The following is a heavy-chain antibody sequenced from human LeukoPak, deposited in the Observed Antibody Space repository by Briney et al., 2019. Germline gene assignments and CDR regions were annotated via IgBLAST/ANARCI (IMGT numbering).Heavy chain of an antibody. CDR2: IYYNGDT. Sequence: SETLSLTCTVSGGSISSGDYYWSWIRQHPGKGLEWIGYIYYNGDTYYNPSLKSRVTISVDTSKNQFSLKLSSVTAADTAVYYCSATVTTGGYYFDYWGQGTLVTVSS. V-gene: IGHV4-31*02. D-gene: IGHD4-17*01. CDR1: GGSISSGDYY. CDR3: SATVTTGGYYFDY. J-gene: IGHJ4*02.